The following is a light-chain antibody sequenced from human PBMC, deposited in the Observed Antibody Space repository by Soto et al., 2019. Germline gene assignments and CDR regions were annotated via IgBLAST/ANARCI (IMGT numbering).Light chain of an antibody. V-gene: IGKV3-20*01. CDR2: GAS. J-gene: IGKJ1*01. CDR3: QQYDTSSWT. CDR1: KSVRSSY. Sequence: EIVLTQSPGTLSLSPGKKAPPPCRPGKSVRSSYLAWYQQKPGQAPRLLIYGASSRATGIPDRFSGSGSGTDFTLTISRLEPEDSAVYYCQQYDTSSWTFGQGTKVEIK.